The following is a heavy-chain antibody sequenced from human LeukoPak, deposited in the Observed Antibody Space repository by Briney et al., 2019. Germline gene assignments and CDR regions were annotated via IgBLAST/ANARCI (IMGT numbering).Heavy chain of an antibody. J-gene: IGHJ4*02. CDR1: CFTFSSYG. D-gene: IGHD3-10*01. V-gene: IGHV3-33*01. CDR2: IWSNGIDK. Sequence: GGSLRLSGSASCFTFSSYGIQWVRQAPGKGLEWVAVIWSNGIDKYYADSVTGRFTFSRDNSKNTLYLQMNSLRAADTAVYYCARDCVIRGSAAGILVYWGQGTLVTVSS. CDR3: ARDCVIRGSAAGILVY.